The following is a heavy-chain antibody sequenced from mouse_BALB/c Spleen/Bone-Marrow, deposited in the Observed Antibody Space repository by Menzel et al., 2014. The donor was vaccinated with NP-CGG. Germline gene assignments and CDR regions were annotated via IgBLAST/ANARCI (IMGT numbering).Heavy chain of an antibody. V-gene: IGHV14-3*02. Sequence: EVQLQESGAELVKPGASVKLSCTASGFNIKDTYMHWVKQRPEQGLEWIGRIDPANVNTKYDPKFQGKATITADTSSNTAYLQLSSLTSEDTAVYYCASYVYGYYFDYWGHGTTLTVSS. D-gene: IGHD1-1*01. CDR2: IDPANVNT. J-gene: IGHJ2*01. CDR1: GFNIKDTY. CDR3: ASYVYGYYFDY.